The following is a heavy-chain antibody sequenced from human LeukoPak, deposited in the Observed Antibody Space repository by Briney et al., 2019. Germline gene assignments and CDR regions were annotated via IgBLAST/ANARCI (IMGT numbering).Heavy chain of an antibody. CDR2: ISTSGGST. CDR3: AKDSGKRTIPREIFDY. D-gene: IGHD3-3*01. CDR1: GFTFGNYG. J-gene: IGHJ4*02. Sequence: GGSLRLSCAASGFTFGNYGMTWVRQAPGKGLEWVSTISTSGGSTYYADSVKGRFTLSRDNSKNTLYLHMNSLRAEDAAVYYCAKDSGKRTIPREIFDYWGQGTLVTVSS. V-gene: IGHV3-23*01.